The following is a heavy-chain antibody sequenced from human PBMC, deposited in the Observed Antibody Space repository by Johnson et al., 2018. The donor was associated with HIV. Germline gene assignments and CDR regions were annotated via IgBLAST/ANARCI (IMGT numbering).Heavy chain of an antibody. J-gene: IGHJ3*02. D-gene: IGHD2-15*01. CDR2: ISTSGSNI. CDR3: ARERYGSQAIDAFDI. CDR1: GFTFSDNY. Sequence: QVQLVESGGGLVKPGGSLRLSCAASGFTFSDNYMSWIRQAPGKGLEWVSYISTSGSNIYYADSVKGRFTISRDNAKNSLYLQMNSLRGEDTAVYYCARERYGSQAIDAFDIWGQGTMVTVSS. V-gene: IGHV3-11*04.